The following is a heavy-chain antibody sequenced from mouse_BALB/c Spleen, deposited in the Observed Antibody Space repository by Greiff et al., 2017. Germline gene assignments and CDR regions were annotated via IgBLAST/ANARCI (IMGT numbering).Heavy chain of an antibody. Sequence: QVQLKQSGAELAKPGASVKMSCKASGYTFTSYWMHWVKQRPGQGLEWIGYINPSTGYTEYNQKFKDKATLTADKSSSTAYMQLSSLTSEDSAVYYCARNDYDGAWFAYWGQGTLVTVSA. CDR3: ARNDYDGAWFAY. V-gene: IGHV1-7*01. J-gene: IGHJ3*01. D-gene: IGHD2-4*01. CDR2: INPSTGYT. CDR1: GYTFTSYW.